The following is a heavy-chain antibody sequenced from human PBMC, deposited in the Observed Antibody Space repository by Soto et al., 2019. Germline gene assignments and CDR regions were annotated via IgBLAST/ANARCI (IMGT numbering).Heavy chain of an antibody. CDR3: ARERRWEAVDTAMVMFDAFDI. V-gene: IGHV6-1*01. J-gene: IGHJ3*02. CDR2: TYYRSKWYN. Sequence: PPHTLSLTCAISGDSVSSISAAWKWIRQSPSRGLEWLGRTYYRSKWYNDYAVSVKSRITINPDTSKNQFSLQLNSVTPEDTAVYYCARERRWEAVDTAMVMFDAFDIWGQGAMVTVSS. D-gene: IGHD5-18*01. CDR1: GDSVSSISAA.